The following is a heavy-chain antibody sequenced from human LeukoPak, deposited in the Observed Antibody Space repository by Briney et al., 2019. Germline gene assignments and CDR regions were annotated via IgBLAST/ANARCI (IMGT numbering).Heavy chain of an antibody. CDR3: AKNGQSGFSFEP. Sequence: PSETLSLTCAVYGGSLNGHYWSWIRQSPGKGLEWIGEGSDSGGTKFNPSLKSRVTISADTSKNPFSLRLRSVSAADTAVYHCAKNGQSGFSFEPWGQGTLVTVSS. D-gene: IGHD1-26*01. CDR1: GGSLNGHY. CDR2: GSDSGGT. J-gene: IGHJ5*02. V-gene: IGHV4-34*01.